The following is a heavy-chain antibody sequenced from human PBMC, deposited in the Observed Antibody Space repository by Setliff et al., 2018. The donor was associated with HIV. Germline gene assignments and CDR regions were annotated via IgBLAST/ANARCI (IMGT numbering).Heavy chain of an antibody. CDR2: VKSKGDGGTT. Sequence: PGGSLRLSCGASGFSFRSAWMNWVRQAPGKGLEWVGRVKSKGDGGTTGYAAPVKGRFTISRDDSKATLYLQMNSLKTEDTAVYYCTTNLEPIDYWGQGTLVTVSS. V-gene: IGHV3-15*01. CDR1: GFSFRSAW. CDR3: TTNLEPIDY. J-gene: IGHJ4*02.